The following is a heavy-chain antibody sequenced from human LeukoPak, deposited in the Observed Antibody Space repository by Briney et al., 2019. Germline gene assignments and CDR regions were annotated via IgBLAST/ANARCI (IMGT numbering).Heavy chain of an antibody. V-gene: IGHV3-7*01. J-gene: IGHJ4*02. CDR3: ARDLYSPNDFDY. CDR1: GFTFSSYW. CDR2: VKQDGSEK. D-gene: IGHD3-16*01. Sequence: GGSLRLSCAASGFTFSSYWMSWVRQAPGKGLEWVANVKQDGSEKYYVDSAKGRFTISRDNAKNSLYLQLNSLRAEDTAVYYCARDLYSPNDFDYWGQGTLVTVSS.